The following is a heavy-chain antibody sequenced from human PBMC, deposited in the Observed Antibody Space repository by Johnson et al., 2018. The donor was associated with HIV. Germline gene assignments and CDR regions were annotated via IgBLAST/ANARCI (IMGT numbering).Heavy chain of an antibody. J-gene: IGHJ3*01. Sequence: QEKLVESGGGVVQPGRSLRLSCAASGFTFSRYGMHWVRQAPGKGLEWVAVIWYDGSTKYYADSVKDRFTIFRDNAKSSLYLQMNSLRVEDTAIYYCARRMVVGYHALDFWGQGTVVSVPS. CDR3: ARRMVVGYHALDF. CDR2: IWYDGSTK. D-gene: IGHD2-21*01. V-gene: IGHV3-33*01. CDR1: GFTFSRYG.